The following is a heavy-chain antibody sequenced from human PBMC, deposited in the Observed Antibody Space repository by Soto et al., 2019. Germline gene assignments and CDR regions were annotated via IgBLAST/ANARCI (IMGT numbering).Heavy chain of an antibody. Sequence: LRLSCAASGFTFSSYAMSWVRQAPGKGLEWVSTFSGSGTTTYYADSVRGRFTVSRDNSRNTLFLQMNSLRAEDTAVYFCAKDSSSVPAAFDYWGQGTLVTVSS. CDR1: GFTFSSYA. D-gene: IGHD2-2*01. CDR2: FSGSGTTT. CDR3: AKDSSSVPAAFDY. V-gene: IGHV3-23*01. J-gene: IGHJ4*02.